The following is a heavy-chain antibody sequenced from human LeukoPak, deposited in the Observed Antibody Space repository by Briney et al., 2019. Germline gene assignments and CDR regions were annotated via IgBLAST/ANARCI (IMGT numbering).Heavy chain of an antibody. CDR1: GGSMSNYY. V-gene: IGHV4-59*01. Sequence: SETLSLTCTVSGGSMSNYYWAWIRQPPGKGLEYIGNIHYSGNTYYNPSLKSRVTISVDMSKNQFSLTVRSVTTADTAVYYCARYMRMNSGADGMDYWGQGTLATVSS. J-gene: IGHJ4*02. CDR3: ARYMRMNSGADGMDY. D-gene: IGHD2-15*01. CDR2: IHYSGNT.